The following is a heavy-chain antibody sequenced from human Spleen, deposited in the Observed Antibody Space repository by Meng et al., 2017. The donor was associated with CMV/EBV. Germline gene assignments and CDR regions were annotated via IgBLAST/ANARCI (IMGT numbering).Heavy chain of an antibody. CDR3: AREGMATIDAFDI. Sequence: GGSLRLSCAASGFTFSSYSMNWVRQAPGKGLEWDSSISSSSSYIYYADSVKGRFTISRDNAKNSLYLQMNSLRAEDTAVYYCAREGMATIDAFDIWGQGTMVTVSS. J-gene: IGHJ3*02. CDR1: GFTFSSYS. V-gene: IGHV3-21*01. D-gene: IGHD5-24*01. CDR2: ISSSSSYI.